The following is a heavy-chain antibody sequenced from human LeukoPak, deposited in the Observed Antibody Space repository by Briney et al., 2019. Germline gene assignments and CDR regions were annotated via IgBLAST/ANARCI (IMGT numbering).Heavy chain of an antibody. CDR2: IIPMFRTA. Sequence: ASVKVSCKAFGGTFSNHAISWVRQAPGQGLEWMGGIIPMFRTANYAQKFQGRVTITADESTSTAYMELSSLRSEDTAVYYCARRGFYDGMTEDFDYWGQGTLVTVSS. CDR1: GGTFSNHA. J-gene: IGHJ4*02. D-gene: IGHD3-16*01. V-gene: IGHV1-69*13. CDR3: ARRGFYDGMTEDFDY.